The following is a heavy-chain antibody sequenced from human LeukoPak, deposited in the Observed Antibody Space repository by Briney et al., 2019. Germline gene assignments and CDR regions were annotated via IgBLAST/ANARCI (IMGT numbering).Heavy chain of an antibody. CDR1: GFTFSSYG. V-gene: IGHV3-33*01. CDR3: ASTSGWYEPIDY. D-gene: IGHD6-19*01. Sequence: GRSLRLSCAASGFTFSSYGMHSVRQAPGKGLEWVAVIWYDGSNKYYADSVKGRFTISRDNSKNTLYLQMNSLRAEDTAVYYCASTSGWYEPIDYWGQGTLVTVSS. CDR2: IWYDGSNK. J-gene: IGHJ4*02.